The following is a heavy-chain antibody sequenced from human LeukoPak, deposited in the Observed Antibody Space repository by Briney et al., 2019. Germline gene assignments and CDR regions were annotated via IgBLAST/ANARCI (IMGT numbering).Heavy chain of an antibody. CDR1: GYSFTSYC. CDR3: GMSGDRVPLQDDVFDV. CDR2: IYPGDSGP. V-gene: IGHV5-51*01. J-gene: IGHJ3*01. Sequence: GESLKISCKVSGYSFTSYCIGWVRQMPGEGVEWMGIIYPGDSGPTYSTSLQGLVTISVDKSINTAYLQWSSLQASDAAMYYCGMSGDRVPLQDDVFDVWGQGTMVTVST. D-gene: IGHD1-26*01.